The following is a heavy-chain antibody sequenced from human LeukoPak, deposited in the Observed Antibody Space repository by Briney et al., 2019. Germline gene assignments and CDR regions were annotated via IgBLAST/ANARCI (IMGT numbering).Heavy chain of an antibody. J-gene: IGHJ4*02. CDR3: ARAGQGYCTSASCYLSLDY. D-gene: IGHD2-2*01. Sequence: SGTLSLTCAVSGGSISSSNWWSWVRQPPGKGLEWIGQIYHSGSTNYNPSLKSRVAISVDKSKNQFSLNLNSVTAADTAVYYCARAGQGYCTSASCYLSLDYWGQGTLVTVSS. CDR1: GGSISSSNW. CDR2: IYHSGST. V-gene: IGHV4-4*02.